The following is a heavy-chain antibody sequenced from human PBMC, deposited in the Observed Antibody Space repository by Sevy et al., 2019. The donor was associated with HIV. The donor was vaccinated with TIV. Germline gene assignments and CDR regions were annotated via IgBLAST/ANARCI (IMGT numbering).Heavy chain of an antibody. D-gene: IGHD3-22*01. CDR3: ARAGDVSGYVFCAQNGYYYYGMDV. V-gene: IGHV3-74*01. CDR1: GFTFSSYW. CDR2: INSDGSST. Sequence: GGSLRLSCAASGFTFSSYWMHWVRQAPGKGLVWDSRINSDGSSTSYADSVKGRFTISRDNAKNTLYLQMNSLRAEDTAVYYCARAGDVSGYVFCAQNGYYYYGMDVWGPGTTVTVSS. J-gene: IGHJ6*02.